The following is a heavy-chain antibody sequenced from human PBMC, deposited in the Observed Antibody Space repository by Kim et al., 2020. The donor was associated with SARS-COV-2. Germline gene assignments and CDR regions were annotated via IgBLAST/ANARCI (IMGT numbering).Heavy chain of an antibody. Sequence: ASVKVSCKASGYTFTGYYMHWVRQAPGQGLEWMGRINPNSGGTNYAQKFQGRVTRTRDTSISTAYMQLSRLRSDDTAVYYCAREGQGGGDLDYWGQGTLVTVSS. CDR2: INPNSGGT. J-gene: IGHJ4*02. V-gene: IGHV1-2*06. CDR3: AREGQGGGDLDY. D-gene: IGHD4-17*01. CDR1: GYTFTGYY.